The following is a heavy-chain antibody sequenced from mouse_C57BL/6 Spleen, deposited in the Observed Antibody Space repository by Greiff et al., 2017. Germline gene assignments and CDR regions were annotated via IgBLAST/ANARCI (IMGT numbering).Heavy chain of an antibody. V-gene: IGHV5-9-1*02. D-gene: IGHD2-12*01. Sequence: EVKLMESGEGLVKPGGSLKLSCAASGFTFSSYAMSWVRQTPEKRLAWVAYISSGGDYIYYADTVKGRFTISGDNARNTLYLQMSSLKSEDTAMYYCTRMGTTDYAMDYWGQGTSVTVSS. CDR2: ISSGGDYI. J-gene: IGHJ4*01. CDR3: TRMGTTDYAMDY. CDR1: GFTFSSYA.